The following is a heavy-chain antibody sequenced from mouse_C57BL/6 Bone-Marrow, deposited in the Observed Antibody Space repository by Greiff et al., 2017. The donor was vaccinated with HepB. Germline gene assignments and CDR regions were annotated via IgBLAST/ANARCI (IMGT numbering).Heavy chain of an antibody. J-gene: IGHJ3*01. CDR2: IRNKANNHAT. D-gene: IGHD1-1*01. CDR3: TRSPYYGSSPFAY. CDR1: GFTFSDAW. Sequence: EVQLVESGGGLVQPGGSMKLSCAASGFTFSDAWMDWVRQSPEKGLEWVAEIRNKANNHATYYAESVKGRFTISRDDSKSSVYLQMNSLRAEDTGIYYCTRSPYYGSSPFAYWGQGTLVTVSA. V-gene: IGHV6-6*01.